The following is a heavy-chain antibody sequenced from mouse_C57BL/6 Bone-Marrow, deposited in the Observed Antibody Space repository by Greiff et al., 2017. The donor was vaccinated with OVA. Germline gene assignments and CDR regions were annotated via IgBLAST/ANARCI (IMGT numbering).Heavy chain of an antibody. D-gene: IGHD1-1*01. V-gene: IGHV1-81*01. Sequence: QVQLQQSGAELARPGASVKLSCKASGYTFTSYGISWVKQRTGQGLEWIGEIYPRSGNTYYNEKFKGKATLTADKSSSTAYMEIRSLTSEDSAVYFCARGPYGSSYVWYFDVWGTGTTVTVSS. CDR1: GYTFTSYG. CDR2: IYPRSGNT. CDR3: ARGPYGSSYVWYFDV. J-gene: IGHJ1*03.